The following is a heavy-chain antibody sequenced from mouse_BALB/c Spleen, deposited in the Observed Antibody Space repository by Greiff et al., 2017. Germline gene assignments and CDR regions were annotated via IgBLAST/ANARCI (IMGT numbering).Heavy chain of an antibody. Sequence: EVMLVESGGGLVQPGGSRKLSCAASGFTFSSFGIHWVRQAPEKGLEWVAYISSGSSTIYYADTVKGRFTISRDNPKNTLFLQMTSLRSEDTAMYYCASPGAYGNYGAWFAYWGQGTLVTVSA. V-gene: IGHV5-17*02. CDR3: ASPGAYGNYGAWFAY. CDR1: GFTFSSFG. D-gene: IGHD2-1*01. J-gene: IGHJ3*01. CDR2: ISSGSSTI.